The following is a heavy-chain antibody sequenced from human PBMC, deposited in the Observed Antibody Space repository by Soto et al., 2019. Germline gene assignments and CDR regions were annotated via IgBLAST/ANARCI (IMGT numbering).Heavy chain of an antibody. Sequence: SETLSLTCTVSGGSISSGGYYWSWIRQHPGKGLEWIGYIYYSGSTYYNPSLKSRVTISVDTSKNQFSLKLSSVTAADTAVYYCARGPGWSGYYYYYYGMDVWGQGTTVTVSS. V-gene: IGHV4-31*03. CDR3: ARGPGWSGYYYYYYGMDV. J-gene: IGHJ6*02. CDR1: GGSISSGGYY. D-gene: IGHD3-3*01. CDR2: IYYSGST.